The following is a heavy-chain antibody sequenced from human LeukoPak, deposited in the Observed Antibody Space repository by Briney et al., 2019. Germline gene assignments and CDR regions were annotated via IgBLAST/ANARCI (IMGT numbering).Heavy chain of an antibody. D-gene: IGHD3-10*01. Sequence: GASVKVSCKASGYTFTSYDINWVRQATGQGLEWMGWMNPNSGNTGYAQKFQGRVTMTRNTSISTAYMELSSLRSEDTAVYYCARDSQERRYYGSENGFDPWGQGALVTVSS. V-gene: IGHV1-8*01. CDR3: ARDSQERRYYGSENGFDP. CDR2: MNPNSGNT. CDR1: GYTFTSYD. J-gene: IGHJ5*02.